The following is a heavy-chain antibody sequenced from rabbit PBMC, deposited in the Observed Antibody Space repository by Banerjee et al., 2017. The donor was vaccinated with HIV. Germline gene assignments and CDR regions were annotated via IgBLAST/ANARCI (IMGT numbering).Heavy chain of an antibody. CDR2: INTSSGNT. J-gene: IGHJ4*01. CDR1: GFDFSTNT. Sequence: QSLEESGGDLVKPGASLTLTCTASGFDFSTNTMCWVRQAPGKGLEWIGCINTSSGNTVYASWAKGRFTISKTSSTTVTLQMTSLTAADTATYFCARDLAGVIGWNFDLWGPGTLVTLS. D-gene: IGHD4-1*01. CDR3: ARDLAGVIGWNFDL. V-gene: IGHV1S40*01.